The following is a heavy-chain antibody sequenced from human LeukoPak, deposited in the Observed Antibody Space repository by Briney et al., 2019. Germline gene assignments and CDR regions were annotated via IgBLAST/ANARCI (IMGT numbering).Heavy chain of an antibody. J-gene: IGHJ2*01. V-gene: IGHV5-51*01. CDR2: IYPGDPDT. D-gene: IGHD2-2*01. CDR1: GYSFTSYW. CDR3: ARRVVNNRNWYFDL. Sequence: GESLKISCQGSGYSFTSYWIGWVRQMPGKGLEWMGIIYPGDPDTRYSPSFQGQVTISADKSISTAYRQWSSLKASDTAMYYCARRVVNNRNWYFDLWGRGTLVTVSS.